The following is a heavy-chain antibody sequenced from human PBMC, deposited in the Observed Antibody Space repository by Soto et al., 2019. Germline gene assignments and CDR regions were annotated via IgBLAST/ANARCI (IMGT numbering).Heavy chain of an antibody. V-gene: IGHV2-5*02. J-gene: IGHJ4*02. Sequence: QITLKESGPPLVKPTQTLTLTCTFSGFSLSTSGVGVGWIRQPPGKALEWLALIYWDDDKRYSPSLKSRLTITKDTSKNPVVLTMTNMDPVDTATYYCAHSTYYYDSSGYYQGFDYWGQGTLVTVSS. CDR2: IYWDDDK. D-gene: IGHD3-22*01. CDR3: AHSTYYYDSSGYYQGFDY. CDR1: GFSLSTSGVG.